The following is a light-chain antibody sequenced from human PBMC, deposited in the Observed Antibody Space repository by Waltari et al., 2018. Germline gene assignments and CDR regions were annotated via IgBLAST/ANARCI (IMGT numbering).Light chain of an antibody. CDR1: QTVRTTY. V-gene: IGKV3-20*01. CDR2: GAS. J-gene: IGKJ4*01. CDR3: QQYDISPLT. Sequence: EIVLTQSPGTLSLSPGERATLSCTASQTVRTTYLAWYQQKPGQAPTLLIYGASSRATSIPDRFSGSGSGTDFSLTISSLEPEDFAVYYCQQYDISPLTFGGGTKVEIK.